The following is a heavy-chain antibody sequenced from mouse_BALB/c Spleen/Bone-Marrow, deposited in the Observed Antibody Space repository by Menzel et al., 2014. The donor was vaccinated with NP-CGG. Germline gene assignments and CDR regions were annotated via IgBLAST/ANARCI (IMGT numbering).Heavy chain of an antibody. Sequence: EVKVEESGGGLVQPGGSLKLSCAASGFDFSRFWLSWVRQAPGKGLEWIGEINPDSSTINYTPSLKDKFIISRDNAKNTLYLQMSKVRSEDTALYYCAKNYYYGYVAYWGQGTLVTVSA. J-gene: IGHJ3*01. CDR2: INPDSSTI. D-gene: IGHD1-2*01. CDR1: GFDFSRFW. CDR3: AKNYYYGYVAY. V-gene: IGHV4-1*02.